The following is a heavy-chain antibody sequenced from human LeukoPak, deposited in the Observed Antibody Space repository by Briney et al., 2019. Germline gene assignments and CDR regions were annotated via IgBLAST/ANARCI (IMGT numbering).Heavy chain of an antibody. CDR2: MNPNIANT. CDR3: ARRRDNWSADY. J-gene: IGHJ4*02. D-gene: IGHD1-1*01. CDR1: GYTFTSFD. V-gene: IGHV1-8*01. Sequence: ASVKVSCKASGYTFTSFDISWVRQATGQGLEWMGWMNPNIANTGYAQKFQGRVTMTRDTSISTAYLELSSLRSEDTAVYFCARRRDNWSADYWGQGSLVIVSS.